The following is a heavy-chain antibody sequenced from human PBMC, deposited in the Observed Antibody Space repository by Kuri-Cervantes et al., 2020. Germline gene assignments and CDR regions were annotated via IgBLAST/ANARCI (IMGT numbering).Heavy chain of an antibody. CDR3: ARDVGNWNYYYYYGMDV. V-gene: IGHV3-30-3*01. J-gene: IGHJ6*02. CDR1: GFTFSSYA. D-gene: IGHD1-20*01. CDR2: ISYDGSNK. Sequence: GESLKISCAASGFTFSSYAMHWVRQAPGKGLEWVAVISYDGSNKYYADSVKGRFTISRDNSKNTLYLQMNSLRAEDTAVYYCARDVGNWNYYYYYGMDVWGQGTTVTASS.